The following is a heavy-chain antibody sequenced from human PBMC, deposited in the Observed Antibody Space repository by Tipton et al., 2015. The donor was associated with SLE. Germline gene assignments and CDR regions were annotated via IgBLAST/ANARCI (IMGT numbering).Heavy chain of an antibody. J-gene: IGHJ3*02. CDR1: GGSFSGNY. V-gene: IGHV4-34*01. Sequence: TLSLTCAVFGGSFSGNYWIWIRQTPGKGLEWIGEINHRGGTNLNPSLESRVSVSKDTSKNQFSLKLTSVTAADTAVYYCARHLQVVTDAFDIWGQGTMVTVSS. CDR3: ARHLQVVTDAFDI. CDR2: INHRGGT. D-gene: IGHD2-15*01.